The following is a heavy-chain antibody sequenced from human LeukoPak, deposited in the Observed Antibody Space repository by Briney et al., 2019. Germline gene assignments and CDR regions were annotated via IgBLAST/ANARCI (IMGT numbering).Heavy chain of an antibody. CDR1: GDSISTSNSY. Sequence: SETLSLTCTVSGDSISTSNSYWGWIRQPPGKGLEWIGSIYYSGNTYYNASLKSRATISVDTSKNQFSLKLTSVTAADTAVYYCASQPILGYGPSGYFDYWGQGTLVTVSS. J-gene: IGHJ4*02. CDR3: ASQPILGYGPSGYFDY. D-gene: IGHD5-18*01. CDR2: IYYSGNT. V-gene: IGHV4-39*01.